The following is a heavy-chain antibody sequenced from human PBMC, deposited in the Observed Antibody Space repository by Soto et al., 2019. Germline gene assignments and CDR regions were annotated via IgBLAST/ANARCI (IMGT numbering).Heavy chain of an antibody. D-gene: IGHD3-10*01. CDR3: GSRSSGSLLDY. CDR2: IYYSGST. V-gene: IGHV4-31*03. J-gene: IGHJ4*02. Sequence: PSETLSLTCTVSGGSISSGGYYWSWIRQHPGKGLEWIGYIYYSGSTYYNPSLKSRVTISVDTSKNQFSLKLSSVTAADTAVYYRGSRSSGSLLDYWGQGNLVTVSS. CDR1: GGSISSGGYY.